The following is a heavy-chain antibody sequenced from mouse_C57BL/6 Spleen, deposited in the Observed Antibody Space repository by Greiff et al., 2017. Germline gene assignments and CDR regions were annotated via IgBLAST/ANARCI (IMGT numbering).Heavy chain of an antibody. CDR2: ILPGSGST. D-gene: IGHD3-2*02. Sequence: QVQLQQSGAELMKPGASVKLSCKATGYTFTGYWIEWVKQRPGHGLEWIGEILPGSGSTNYTEKFKGKATFTADTSSNTAYMQLSSLTTEDSAIYYCAQLRLYYWGQGTSVTVSA. CDR3: AQLRLYY. J-gene: IGHJ4*01. CDR1: GYTFTGYW. V-gene: IGHV1-9*01.